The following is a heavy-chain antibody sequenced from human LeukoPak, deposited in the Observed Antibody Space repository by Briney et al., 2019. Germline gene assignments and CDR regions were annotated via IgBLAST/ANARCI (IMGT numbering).Heavy chain of an antibody. CDR1: GDSTNTYF. CDR3: ASKSTDHGELRFDY. J-gene: IGHJ4*02. Sequence: LETLSLTCTISGDSTNTYFWSWIRQPPGKGLEWIGYIYYTGTTNYNPSLKSRVTISVDTSKNQFSLKVSSVTAADTGVYYCASKSTDHGELRFDYWGQGTLVTVSS. D-gene: IGHD4-17*01. CDR2: IYYTGTT. V-gene: IGHV4-59*01.